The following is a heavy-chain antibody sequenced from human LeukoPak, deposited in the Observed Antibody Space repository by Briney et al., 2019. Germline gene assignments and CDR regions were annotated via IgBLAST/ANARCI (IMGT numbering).Heavy chain of an antibody. CDR3: ARGEDLKYCCSTSCYYYFDY. V-gene: IGHV1-2*02. D-gene: IGHD2-2*01. CDR1: GYTFTGYY. CDR2: INPNSGGT. Sequence: ASVKVSCKASGYTFTGYYMHWVRQAPGQGLEWMGWINPNSGGTNYAQKFQGRVTMTRDTSISTAYMELSRLRSDDTAVYYCARGEDLKYCCSTSCYYYFDYWGQGTLVTVSS. J-gene: IGHJ4*02.